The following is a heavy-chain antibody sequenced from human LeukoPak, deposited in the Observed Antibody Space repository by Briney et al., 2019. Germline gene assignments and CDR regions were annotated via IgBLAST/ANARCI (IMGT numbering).Heavy chain of an antibody. Sequence: SETLSLTCAVYGGSFSGYYWSWIRQPPGKGLEWIGEINHSGSTNYNPSLKSRVTISVDTSKNQFSLKLSSVTAADTAVYYCARGLRQLVPSYYYMDVWGKGTTVTVSS. CDR3: ARGLRQLVPSYYYMDV. V-gene: IGHV4-34*01. D-gene: IGHD6-6*01. CDR2: INHSGST. CDR1: GGSFSGYY. J-gene: IGHJ6*03.